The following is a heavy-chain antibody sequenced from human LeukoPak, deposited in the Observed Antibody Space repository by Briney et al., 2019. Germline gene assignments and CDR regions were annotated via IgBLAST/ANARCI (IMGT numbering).Heavy chain of an antibody. D-gene: IGHD2-2*01. V-gene: IGHV4-4*07. CDR2: IYTSGST. CDR3: ARDVVAAVGSFDY. Sequence: PSETLSLTCTVSGGSINSFYWSWIRQPAGKGLEWIGRIYTSGSTNYSPSLKSRVTMSVDTSKNQFSLKLSSVTAADTAVYYCARDVVAAVGSFDYWGQGTQVTVSS. CDR1: GGSINSFY. J-gene: IGHJ4*02.